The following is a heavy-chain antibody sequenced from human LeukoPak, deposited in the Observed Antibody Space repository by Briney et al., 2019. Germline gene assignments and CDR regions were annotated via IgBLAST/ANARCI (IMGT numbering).Heavy chain of an antibody. CDR1: GYTFTGYY. CDR2: ISPNSGGT. CDR3: ARGGSSGWYPFDY. D-gene: IGHD6-19*01. J-gene: IGHJ4*02. Sequence: ASVKVSCKASGYTFTGYYMHWVRQAPGQGLEWMGWISPNSGGTNYAQKFQGWVTMTRDTSISTAYMELSRLRSDDTAVYYCARGGSSGWYPFDYWGQGTLVTVSS. V-gene: IGHV1-2*04.